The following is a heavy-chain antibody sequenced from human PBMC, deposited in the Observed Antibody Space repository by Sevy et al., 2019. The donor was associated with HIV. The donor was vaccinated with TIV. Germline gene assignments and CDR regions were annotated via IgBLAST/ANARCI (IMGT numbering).Heavy chain of an antibody. CDR1: GFTFSSYG. Sequence: GGSLRLSCAASGFTFSSYGMHWVRQAPGKGLEWVAVISYDGSNKYYADTVKGRFTNSRDNSKNTLYLQMNSLRAEDTAVYYCAKDRPSSYYDFWSGYTDAFDIWGQGTMVTVSS. CDR3: AKDRPSSYYDFWSGYTDAFDI. V-gene: IGHV3-30*18. D-gene: IGHD3-3*01. CDR2: ISYDGSNK. J-gene: IGHJ3*02.